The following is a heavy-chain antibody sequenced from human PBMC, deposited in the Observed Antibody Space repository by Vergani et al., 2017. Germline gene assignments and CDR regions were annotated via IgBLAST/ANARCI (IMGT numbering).Heavy chain of an antibody. Sequence: QVQLVQSGAEVKKPGSSVKVSCKASGGTFSSYAISWVRQAPGQGLEWMGRIIPILGIANYAQKFQGRVTITADKSTSTAYMELRSLRSEDTAVYYCASGYSYGNYYYYYYMDVWGKGTTVTVSS. V-gene: IGHV1-69*04. CDR3: ASGYSYGNYYYYYYMDV. CDR2: IIPILGIA. CDR1: GGTFSSYA. D-gene: IGHD5-18*01. J-gene: IGHJ6*03.